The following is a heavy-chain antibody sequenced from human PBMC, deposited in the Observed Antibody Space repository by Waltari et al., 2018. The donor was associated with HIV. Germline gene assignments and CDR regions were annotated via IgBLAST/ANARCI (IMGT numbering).Heavy chain of an antibody. D-gene: IGHD5-12*01. J-gene: IGHJ4*02. Sequence: LLESGGNLVQPGGSLRLSCEASGFNFNNYAMTWVRQAPGRGLEWVSGVSGSVGDTLYAASVKGRFRMSRDSSKNTVYLSMSGVTAEDTAVYYCANVGLAGKWLLQRPYHFDYWGQGILVTVSS. CDR2: VSGSVGDT. CDR3: ANVGLAGKWLLQRPYHFDY. CDR1: GFNFNNYA. V-gene: IGHV3-23*01.